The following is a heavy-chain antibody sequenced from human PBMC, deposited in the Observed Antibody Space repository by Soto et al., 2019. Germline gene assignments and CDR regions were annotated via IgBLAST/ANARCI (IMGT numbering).Heavy chain of an antibody. D-gene: IGHD3-10*01. V-gene: IGHV3-7*01. CDR1: VFTFSSYW. CDR2: IKQDGSEK. CDR3: ATDFPISLYYYYYMDV. J-gene: IGHJ6*03. Sequence: GGCLRLSCAXSVFTFSSYWMSWVLERPVEVLEWVANIKQDGSEKYYVDSVKGRFTISRDNAKNSLYLQMNSLRAEDTAVYYCATDFPISLYYYYYMDVWGKGTTVTVSS.